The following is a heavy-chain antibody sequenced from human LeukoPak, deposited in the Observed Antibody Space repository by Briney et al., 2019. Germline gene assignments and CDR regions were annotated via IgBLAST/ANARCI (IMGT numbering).Heavy chain of an antibody. CDR3: ATIQRDHAFDI. D-gene: IGHD6-25*01. CDR1: GGSISSAGYY. Sequence: SETLSLTCTVSGGSISSAGYYWSWIRQHPGKGLEWIGYIYYSGNTYYNSSLKSRVTISVDTSKNQFSLKLNSVTAADTAVYYCATIQRDHAFDIWGQGTMVTVSS. V-gene: IGHV4-31*03. CDR2: IYYSGNT. J-gene: IGHJ3*02.